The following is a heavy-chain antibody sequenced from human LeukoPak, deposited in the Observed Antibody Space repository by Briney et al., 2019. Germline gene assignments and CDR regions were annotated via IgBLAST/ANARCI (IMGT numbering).Heavy chain of an antibody. V-gene: IGHV3-74*01. Sequence: GGPLRLSCAASGFTFSNYWMHWVRHVPEKGLVWVSRVNPDGSDITYANSVRGRFTSSRDNAKNTLYLQMNRLRIEDTAVYYCARGGSYGDYWGQGILVTVSS. CDR3: ARGGSYGDY. J-gene: IGHJ4*02. D-gene: IGHD3-16*01. CDR1: GFTFSNYW. CDR2: VNPDGSDI.